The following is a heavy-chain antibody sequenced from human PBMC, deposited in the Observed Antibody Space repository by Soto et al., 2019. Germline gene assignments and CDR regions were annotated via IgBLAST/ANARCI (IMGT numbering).Heavy chain of an antibody. CDR3: ARDTIVCLTFHYFGMDV. J-gene: IGHJ6*02. CDR1: GYAFTSYY. CDR2: INPDGGSA. D-gene: IGHD3-16*02. Sequence: QVQLVQSGAEVKVPGASLKVSCKASGYAFTSYYIHWVRQAPGQGLEWMGIINPDGGSASYQQKFLGRVGLTRDKSTSTVCMEMSRLSSEDSATSFCARDTIVCLTFHYFGMDVWGRGTTVIVSS. V-gene: IGHV1-46*01.